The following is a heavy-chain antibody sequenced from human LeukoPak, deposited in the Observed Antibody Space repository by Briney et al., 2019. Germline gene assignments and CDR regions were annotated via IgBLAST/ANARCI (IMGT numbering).Heavy chain of an antibody. V-gene: IGHV1-8*03. CDR2: MNPNSGNT. D-gene: IGHD3-3*01. CDR1: GYTFTSYD. J-gene: IGHJ5*02. Sequence: ASVKVSCKASGYTFTSYDINWVRQATGQGLEWMGWMNPNSGNTGYAQKFQGRVTITRNTSIGTAYMELSSLRSEDTAVYYCARVSRRITIFGVVISRWFDPWGQGTLVTVSS. CDR3: ARVSRRITIFGVVISRWFDP.